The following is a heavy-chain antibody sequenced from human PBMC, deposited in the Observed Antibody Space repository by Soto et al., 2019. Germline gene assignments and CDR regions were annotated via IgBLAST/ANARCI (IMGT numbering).Heavy chain of an antibody. CDR2: ISAYNGNT. CDR1: GYTFTSYG. CDR3: ARESLAAAGLANYYYGMDV. D-gene: IGHD6-13*01. J-gene: IGHJ6*02. V-gene: IGHV1-18*04. Sequence: GASVKVSCKASGYTFTSYGISWARQAPGQGLEWMGWISAYNGNTNYAQKLQGRVTMTTDTSTSTAYMELRSLRSDDTAVYYCARESLAAAGLANYYYGMDVWGQGTTVTVSS.